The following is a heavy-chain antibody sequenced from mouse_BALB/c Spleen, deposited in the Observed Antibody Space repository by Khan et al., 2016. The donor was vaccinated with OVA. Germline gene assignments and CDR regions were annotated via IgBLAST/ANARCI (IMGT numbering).Heavy chain of an antibody. V-gene: IGHV1-77*01. Sequence: QVQLQQSGPELVKPGASVKMSCKASGYTFSDYVINWVRQRTGEGLEWIGQIYPGSGSTYYNDKLKGKATLTADKSSNTAYMQRSSLTSEDSAVYVCARSGYGSLVYWGQGTTLTVSS. CDR3: ARSGYGSLVY. CDR1: GYTFSDYV. CDR2: IYPGSGST. J-gene: IGHJ2*01. D-gene: IGHD1-1*01.